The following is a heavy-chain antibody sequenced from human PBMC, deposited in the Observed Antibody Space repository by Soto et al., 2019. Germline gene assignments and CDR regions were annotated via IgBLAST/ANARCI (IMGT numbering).Heavy chain of an antibody. J-gene: IGHJ4*02. CDR2: ISAGGGST. CDR3: ADTRTGTRNFDY. D-gene: IGHD1-7*01. CDR1: GFTFSNCA. Sequence: EVQLLESGGGWVQPGGSLRLSCAASGFTFSNCAMTWVRQAPGKGLEWVAGISAGGGSTYYADSVKGRFTISRDNSKNTLYLQMNSLRAEDTAVYYCADTRTGTRNFDYWGQGTLVTVSS. V-gene: IGHV3-23*01.